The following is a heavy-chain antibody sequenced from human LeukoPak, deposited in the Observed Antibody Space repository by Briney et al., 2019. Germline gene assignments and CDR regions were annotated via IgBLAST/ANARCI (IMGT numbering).Heavy chain of an antibody. CDR1: GFTFTSSA. V-gene: IGHV1-58*01. Sequence: SVKVSCKASGFTFTSSAVQWMRQARGQRLEWIGWIVVGSGNTNYAQKFQERVTITWDMSTSTAYMELSSLRSEDTAVYYCAASPDYYDSSGYSYYFDYWGQGTLVTVSS. CDR3: AASPDYYDSSGYSYYFDY. D-gene: IGHD3-22*01. CDR2: IVVGSGNT. J-gene: IGHJ4*02.